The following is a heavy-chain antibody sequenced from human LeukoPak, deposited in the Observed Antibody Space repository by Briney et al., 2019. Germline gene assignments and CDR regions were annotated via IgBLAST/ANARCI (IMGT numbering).Heavy chain of an antibody. CDR2: IYYSGST. Sequence: RPSETLSLTCAAYGGSFSGYYWSWIRQPPGKGLEWIGYIYYSGSTNYNPSLKSRVTISVDTSKNHFSLKLSSVTAADTAVYYCARVSGYDWESFYDYWGQGTLVTVSS. CDR1: GGSFSGYY. CDR3: ARVSGYDWESFYDY. V-gene: IGHV4-59*01. J-gene: IGHJ4*02. D-gene: IGHD5-12*01.